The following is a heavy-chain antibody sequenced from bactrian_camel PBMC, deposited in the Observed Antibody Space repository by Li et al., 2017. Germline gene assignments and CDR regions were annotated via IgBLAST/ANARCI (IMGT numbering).Heavy chain of an antibody. V-gene: IGHV3S42*01. Sequence: VQLVESGGGSVKTGESLRLSCTDPGFTANGCAMNWWRQAAGKQREWISTIRADGSRSYADSVKGRFTISRDNAKNTLYLQMNSLKPEGTAVYYGAADGSYTDCSSGTCHPSPVFINWGLGTQVTVS. CDR3: AADGSYTDCSSGTCHPSPVFIN. CDR1: GFTANGCA. D-gene: IGHD6*01. J-gene: IGHJ4*01. CDR2: IRADGSR.